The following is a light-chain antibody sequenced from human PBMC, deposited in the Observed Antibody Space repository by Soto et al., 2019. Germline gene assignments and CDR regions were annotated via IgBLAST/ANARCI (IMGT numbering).Light chain of an antibody. CDR2: DVS. Sequence: VLTPPASVSGSPGQSITISCTGTSSDVGGYNYVSWYQQLPGKAPKFMIYDVSNRPSGVSNRFSGSKSGNTASLTISGLQAEDEADYYCSSYTTSNTRQIVFGTGTKVTVL. CDR3: SSYTTSNTRQIV. CDR1: SSDVGGYNY. V-gene: IGLV2-14*01. J-gene: IGLJ1*01.